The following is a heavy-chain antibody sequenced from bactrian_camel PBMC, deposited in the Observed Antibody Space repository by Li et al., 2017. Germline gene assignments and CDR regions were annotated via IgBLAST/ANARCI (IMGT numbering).Heavy chain of an antibody. CDR3: AADVRNAGTCGLGAGRPYEH. CDR1: TYGYSGEF. D-gene: IGHD6*01. J-gene: IGHJ4*01. Sequence: VQLVESGGGSVQAGGSLTLSCAASTYGYSGEFMGWFRQAPGKGLEWVSTINSGGGTTYYADSVKGRFTISRDNAKNTLYLQMNSLKPEDTATYYCAADVRNAGTCGLGAGRPYEHWGQGTQVTVS. V-gene: IGHV3S40*01. CDR2: INSGGGTT.